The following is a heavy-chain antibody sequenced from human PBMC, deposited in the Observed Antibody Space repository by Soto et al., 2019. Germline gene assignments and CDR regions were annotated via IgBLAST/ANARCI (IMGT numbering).Heavy chain of an antibody. Sequence: QVQLVESGGGVVQPGRSLRLSCAASGFTFSSYAMHWVRQAPGKGLEWVAVISYDGSNKYYADSVKGRFTISRDNSKNTLYLQMNSLRAEDTAVYYCARGGYRYGSRNYYFDYWGQGTLVTVSS. J-gene: IGHJ4*02. CDR2: ISYDGSNK. V-gene: IGHV3-30-3*01. D-gene: IGHD5-18*01. CDR3: ARGGYRYGSRNYYFDY. CDR1: GFTFSSYA.